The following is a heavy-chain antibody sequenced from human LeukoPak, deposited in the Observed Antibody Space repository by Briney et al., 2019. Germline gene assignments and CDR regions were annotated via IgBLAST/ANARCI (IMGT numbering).Heavy chain of an antibody. CDR3: ASNEVGDDYYGSGSYYSRFDY. CDR2: IIPIFGTA. Sequence: SVKVSCKASGYTFTGYYMHWVRQAPGQGLEWMGGIIPIFGTANYAQKFQGRVTITTDESTSTAYMELSSLRSEDTAVYYCASNEVGDDYYGSGSYYSRFDYWGQGTLVTVSS. D-gene: IGHD3-10*01. CDR1: GYTFTGYY. J-gene: IGHJ4*02. V-gene: IGHV1-69*05.